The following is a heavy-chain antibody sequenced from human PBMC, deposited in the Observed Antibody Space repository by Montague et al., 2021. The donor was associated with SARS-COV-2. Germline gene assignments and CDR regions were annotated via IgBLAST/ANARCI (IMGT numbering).Heavy chain of an antibody. D-gene: IGHD4/OR15-4a*01. Sequence: SETLSLTCAVYGGPFSGHYWSWIRQTPGKGLEWIGEIHDSGSTNYNPSLKSRVTISVDTSKNQFSLRLTSVTAADAALYYCARGSRKTTMVVLGILGTAHYFDSWGQGIQVIAS. J-gene: IGHJ4*01. CDR1: GGPFSGHY. CDR3: ARGSRKTTMVVLGILGTAHYFDS. V-gene: IGHV4-34*01. CDR2: IHDSGST.